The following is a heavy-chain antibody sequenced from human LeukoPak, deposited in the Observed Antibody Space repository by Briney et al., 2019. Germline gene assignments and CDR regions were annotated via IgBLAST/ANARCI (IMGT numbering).Heavy chain of an antibody. CDR3: ANSPRYCSGGSCSAPPYY. Sequence: GESLKISCKGSGYSFTSYWISWVRPMPGKGLEWMGRIDPSDSYTNYSPSFQGHVTISADKSISTAYLQWSSLKASDTAMYYCANSPRYCSGGSCSAPPYYWGQGTLVTVSS. J-gene: IGHJ4*02. D-gene: IGHD2-15*01. CDR1: GYSFTSYW. V-gene: IGHV5-10-1*01. CDR2: IDPSDSYT.